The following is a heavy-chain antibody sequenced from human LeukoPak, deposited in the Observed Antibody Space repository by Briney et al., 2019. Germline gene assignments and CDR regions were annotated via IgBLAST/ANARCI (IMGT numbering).Heavy chain of an antibody. CDR1: AFTFSSYS. CDR2: TRYDGSNK. J-gene: IGHJ4*02. Sequence: PGGSLRLSCAASAFTFSSYSMNWVRQAPGKGLEWVAFTRYDGSNKYYADSVKGRFTISRDNSKNTLYLQMNSLRAEDTAVYYCAKWSSVLHYYDSSLHFDYWGQGTLVTVSS. D-gene: IGHD3-22*01. CDR3: AKWSSVLHYYDSSLHFDY. V-gene: IGHV3-30*02.